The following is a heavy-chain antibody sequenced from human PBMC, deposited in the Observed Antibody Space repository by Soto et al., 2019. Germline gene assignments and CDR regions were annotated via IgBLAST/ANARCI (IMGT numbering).Heavy chain of an antibody. V-gene: IGHV4-30-4*01. CDR2: IYYSGST. J-gene: IGHJ4*02. CDR3: ARVSLRGYFDY. D-gene: IGHD3-3*01. Sequence: KTSETLSLTCTVSGGSISSGVYYWSWIRQPPGKGLDWIGYIYYSGSTYYNPSLKSRVTISVDTSKNQFSLKLSSVTAADTAVYYCARVSLRGYFDYWGQGALVTVS. CDR1: GGSISSGVYY.